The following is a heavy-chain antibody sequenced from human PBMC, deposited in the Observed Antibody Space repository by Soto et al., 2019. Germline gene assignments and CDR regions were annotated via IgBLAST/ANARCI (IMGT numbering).Heavy chain of an antibody. V-gene: IGHV3-53*04. D-gene: IGHD6-6*01. CDR2: IYSGGST. CDR1: GFTVSSNY. CDR3: ARENSSSLDAFDI. J-gene: IGHJ3*02. Sequence: EVQLVESGGGLVQPGGSLRLSCAASGFTVSSNYMSWVRQAPGKGLEWVSVIYSGGSTYYADSVKGRFTISRHNSKNTLYLQMNSLRAEDTAVYYCARENSSSLDAFDIWGQGTMVTVSS.